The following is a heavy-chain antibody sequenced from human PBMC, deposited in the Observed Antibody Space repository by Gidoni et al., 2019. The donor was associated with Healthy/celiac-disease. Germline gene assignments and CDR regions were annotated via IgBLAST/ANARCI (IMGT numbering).Heavy chain of an antibody. CDR3: AKQTGTEPTYYFDY. CDR2: MSGSGGST. Sequence: EVQLLESGGGLVQPGGSLRISCAASGFPFSSYAMSWVRQAPGKGLEWVSAMSGSGGSTYYAESVKGRFTISRDNSKNTLYLQMNSLRAEDTAVYYCAKQTGTEPTYYFDYWGQGTLVTVSS. CDR1: GFPFSSYA. V-gene: IGHV3-23*01. D-gene: IGHD1-1*01. J-gene: IGHJ4*02.